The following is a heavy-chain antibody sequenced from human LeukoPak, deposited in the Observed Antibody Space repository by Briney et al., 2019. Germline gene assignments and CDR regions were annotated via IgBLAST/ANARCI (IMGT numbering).Heavy chain of an antibody. Sequence: GGSLRLSCAASGFTFSSYAMSWVRQAPGKGLEWVSATSGSGGSTYYADSVKGRFTISRDNSKNTLYLQMNSLRAEDTAVYYCAKDSSPHYYDSSGYEDYWGQGTLVTVSS. D-gene: IGHD3-22*01. J-gene: IGHJ4*02. V-gene: IGHV3-23*01. CDR1: GFTFSSYA. CDR2: TSGSGGST. CDR3: AKDSSPHYYDSSGYEDY.